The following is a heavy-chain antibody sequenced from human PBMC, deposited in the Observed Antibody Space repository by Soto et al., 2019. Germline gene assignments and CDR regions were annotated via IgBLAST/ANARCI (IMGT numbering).Heavy chain of an antibody. V-gene: IGHV4-59*12. D-gene: IGHD3-10*01. J-gene: IGHJ6*03. CDR2: IYYSGST. Sequence: SETLSLTCTVSGGSISSYYWSWIRQPPGKGLEWIGDIYYSGSTNYNPSLKSRVTISVDTSKNQFPLKLSSVTAADTAVYYCARNPLRLLWFGESNYMDVWGKGTTVTVSS. CDR3: ARNPLRLLWFGESNYMDV. CDR1: GGSISSYY.